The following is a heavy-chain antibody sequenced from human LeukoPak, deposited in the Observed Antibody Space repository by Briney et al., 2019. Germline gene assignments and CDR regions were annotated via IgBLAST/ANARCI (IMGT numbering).Heavy chain of an antibody. CDR1: GYTFTSYA. CDR3: ASPQRRDSGYDFNY. Sequence: GASVKVSFKASGYTFTSYAMNWVRQAPGQGLEWMGWINTNTGNPTYAQGFTGRFVFSLDTSVSTAYLQISSLKAEDTAVYYCASPQRRDSGYDFNYWGQGTLVTVSS. CDR2: INTNTGNP. J-gene: IGHJ4*02. V-gene: IGHV7-4-1*02. D-gene: IGHD5-12*01.